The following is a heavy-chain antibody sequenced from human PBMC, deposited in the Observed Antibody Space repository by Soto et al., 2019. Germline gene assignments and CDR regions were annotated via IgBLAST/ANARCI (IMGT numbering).Heavy chain of an antibody. D-gene: IGHD3-16*01. J-gene: IGHJ5*02. CDR3: VKGGRLAVGGLDL. CDR1: GFIFSDFG. CDR2: ISYDGNNK. Sequence: GGSLRLSCEASGFIFSDFGMHWVRQAPGKGLEWVAVISYDGNNKYYAQSVKGRFTISRDNSKNTLFLNMDSLRPEDTAVYHCVKGGRLAVGGLDLWGQGALVTVSS. V-gene: IGHV3-30*18.